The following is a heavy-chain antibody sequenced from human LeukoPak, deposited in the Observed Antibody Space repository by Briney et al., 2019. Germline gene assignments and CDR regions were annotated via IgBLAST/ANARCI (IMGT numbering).Heavy chain of an antibody. CDR2: ISSSGSTI. Sequence: GGSLRLSCAASGFTFSSYSMNWVRQAPGKGLEWVSYISSSGSTIYYADSVKGRFTISRDNAKNSLYLQMNSLRAEDTAVYYCARSGSGSYYNTSDYWGQGTLVTVSS. CDR1: GFTFSSYS. J-gene: IGHJ4*02. CDR3: ARSGSGSYYNTSDY. D-gene: IGHD3-10*01. V-gene: IGHV3-48*04.